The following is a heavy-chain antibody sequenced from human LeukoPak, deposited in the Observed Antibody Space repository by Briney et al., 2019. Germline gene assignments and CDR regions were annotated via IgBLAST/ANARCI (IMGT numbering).Heavy chain of an antibody. V-gene: IGHV3-49*04. Sequence: GGSLRLSCEGSGFSLSAYNMNWVRQAPGKGLEWVGLIRSKAYGGTTEYAASVKGRFTISRDDSKSIAYLQMNSLKTEDTAVYYCTRDGEDIVVVPAAQRSDYWGQGTLVTVSS. D-gene: IGHD2-2*01. J-gene: IGHJ4*02. CDR3: TRDGEDIVVVPAAQRSDY. CDR1: GFSLSAYN. CDR2: IRSKAYGGTT.